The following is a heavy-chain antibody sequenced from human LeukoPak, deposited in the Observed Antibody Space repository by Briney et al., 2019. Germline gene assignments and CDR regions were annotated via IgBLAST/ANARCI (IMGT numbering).Heavy chain of an antibody. D-gene: IGHD3-22*01. J-gene: IGHJ4*02. CDR2: INHSGST. CDR1: GGSFSGYY. Sequence: QTSETLSLTCAVYGGSFSGYYWSWIRQPPGKGLEWIGEINHSGSTNYNPSLKSRVTISVDTSKNQFSLKLSSVTAADTAAYYCARGTTMIVVALYYFDYWGQGTLVTVSS. V-gene: IGHV4-34*01. CDR3: ARGTTMIVVALYYFDY.